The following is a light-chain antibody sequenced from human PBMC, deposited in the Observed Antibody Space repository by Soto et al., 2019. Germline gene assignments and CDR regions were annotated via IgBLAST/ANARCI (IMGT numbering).Light chain of an antibody. J-gene: IGLJ1*01. CDR1: SSDVGGYNY. V-gene: IGLV2-8*01. CDR3: CSHAGDNTYV. CDR2: EVT. Sequence: QSVLTQPPSASGSPGQSVTISCTGTSSDVGGYNYVSWYQQHPGKAPKLMIYEVTKRPSGVPDRFSGSKSGNTASLTVSGLQAEDEADYFCCSHAGDNTYVFGTGTKVPS.